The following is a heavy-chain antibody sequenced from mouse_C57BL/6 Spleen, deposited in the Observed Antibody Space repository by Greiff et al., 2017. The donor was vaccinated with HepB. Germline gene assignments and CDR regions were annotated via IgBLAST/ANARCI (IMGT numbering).Heavy chain of an antibody. Sequence: VQLKESGPELVKPGASVKMSCKASGYTFTDYNMHWVKQSHGKSLEWIGYINPNNGGTSYNQKFKGKATLTVNKSSSTAYMELRSLTSEDSAVYYCARSPDLYYYGSSYFDYWGQGTTLTVSS. V-gene: IGHV1-22*01. J-gene: IGHJ2*01. CDR2: INPNNGGT. CDR3: ARSPDLYYYGSSYFDY. CDR1: GYTFTDYN. D-gene: IGHD1-1*01.